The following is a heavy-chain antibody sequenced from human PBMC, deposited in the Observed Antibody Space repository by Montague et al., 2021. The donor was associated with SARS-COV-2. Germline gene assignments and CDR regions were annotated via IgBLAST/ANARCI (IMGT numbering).Heavy chain of an antibody. Sequence: SETLSLTCIVSGGSISSSSYYWGWIRQPPGKGLEWFGCNNYSGSTYSTPSLKSPVTISADTSKNPLSLKLSSVTAAATAVYYGARYSSGWRVGGIDYWGQGTLVTVSS. V-gene: IGHV4-39*01. CDR1: GGSISSSSYY. J-gene: IGHJ4*02. CDR3: ARYSSGWRVGGIDY. CDR2: NNYSGST. D-gene: IGHD6-19*01.